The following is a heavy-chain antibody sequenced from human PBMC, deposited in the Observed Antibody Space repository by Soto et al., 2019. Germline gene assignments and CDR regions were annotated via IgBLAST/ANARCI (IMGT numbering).Heavy chain of an antibody. Sequence: GASVKVSCKASGYTFTGYYMHWVRQAPGQGLEWMGWINPNSGGTNYAQKFQGWVTMTRDTSISTAYMELSRLRSDDTAVYYCARDRRAFGVVIKDYWGQGTLVTVSS. V-gene: IGHV1-2*04. D-gene: IGHD3-3*01. CDR1: GYTFTGYY. CDR3: ARDRRAFGVVIKDY. J-gene: IGHJ4*02. CDR2: INPNSGGT.